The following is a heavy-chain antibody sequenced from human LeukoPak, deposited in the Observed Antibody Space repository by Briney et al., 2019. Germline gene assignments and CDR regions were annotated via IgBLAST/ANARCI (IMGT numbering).Heavy chain of an antibody. CDR1: GFSFSTYA. V-gene: IGHV3-23*01. CDR3: AKHYAKGDFFHH. D-gene: IGHD3-16*01. J-gene: IGHJ4*02. CDR2: ISASGGST. Sequence: QSGGSLRLSCAASGFSFSTYAMSWVRQAPGKGLEWVSGISASGGSTYYADSVKGRFTISRDSSKNTLFLQMNSLRAEDTALYYCAKHYAKGDFFHHWGQGSLVTVSS.